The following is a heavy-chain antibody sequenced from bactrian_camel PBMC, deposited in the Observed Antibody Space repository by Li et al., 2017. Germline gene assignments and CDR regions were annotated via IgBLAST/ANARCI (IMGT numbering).Heavy chain of an antibody. Sequence: HVQLVESGGGLVQPGESLRLSCLASGITFSRHDMSWVRQAPGKEVEWVAGITSLPSLFRATSYADSVKGRFTISRDNAKNTLYLQMNSLQPEDTGIYYCAADWVCSPTTPNYDYWGQGTQVTVS. CDR3: AADWVCSPTTPNYDY. J-gene: IGHJ4*01. D-gene: IGHD3*01. CDR1: GITFSRHD. V-gene: IGHV3S6*01. CDR2: ITSLPSLFRAT.